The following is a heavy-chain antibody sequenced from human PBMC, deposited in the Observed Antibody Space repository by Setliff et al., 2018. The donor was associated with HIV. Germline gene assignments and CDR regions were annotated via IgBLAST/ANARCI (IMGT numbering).Heavy chain of an antibody. Sequence: PSETLSLTCAVSGYSIRSGYYWGWIRQSPGKGLEWIGTMFRTGTSYYNPSLTSRVTISQDTSRNQFSLELTSVTAADTAVYYCARSPEWGAGGIDYWGQGTLVTVSS. CDR2: MFRTGTS. CDR3: ARSPEWGAGGIDY. D-gene: IGHD1-26*01. J-gene: IGHJ4*02. V-gene: IGHV4-38-2*01. CDR1: GYSIRSGYY.